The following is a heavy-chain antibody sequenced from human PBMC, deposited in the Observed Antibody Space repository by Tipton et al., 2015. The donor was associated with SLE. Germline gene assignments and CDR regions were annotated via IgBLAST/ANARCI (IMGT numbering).Heavy chain of an antibody. CDR2: IYHSGST. CDR3: ARVYYYDSSGYQGAFDI. J-gene: IGHJ3*02. CDR1: GYSISSGYY. V-gene: IGHV4-38-2*02. D-gene: IGHD3-22*01. Sequence: TLSLTCTVSGYSISSGYYWGWIRQPPGKGLEWIGSIYHSGSTYYNPSLKSRVTISVDTSKNQFSLKLSSVTAADTAVYYCARVYYYDSSGYQGAFDIWGQGTMVAVSS.